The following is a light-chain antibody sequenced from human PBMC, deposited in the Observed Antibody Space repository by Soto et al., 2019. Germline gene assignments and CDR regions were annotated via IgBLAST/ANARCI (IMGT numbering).Light chain of an antibody. CDR3: ATWDSSLSAVV. CDR1: SSNIGAGY. CDR2: DNN. J-gene: IGLJ2*01. V-gene: IGLV1-51*01. Sequence: QSVLTQPPSVSGAPGQRVTISCTGSSSNIGAGYDVHWYQQFPGTAPKLLIYDNNKRPSGVPDRFSGSKSGTSATLDITGLQTGDEAHYYCATWDSSLSAVVFGGGTKLTVL.